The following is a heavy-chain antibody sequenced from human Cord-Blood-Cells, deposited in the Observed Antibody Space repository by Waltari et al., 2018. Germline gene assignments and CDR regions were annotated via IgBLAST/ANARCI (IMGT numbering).Heavy chain of an antibody. Sequence: GAEVKKPGASVKVSCKAPGYTFPSYYMHWVRQAPGQGLEWMGIINPSGGSTSSAQKFQGRVTMTRDTSTSTVYMELSSLRSEDTAVYYCARADGVAGTHLDYWGQGTLVTVSS. CDR3: ARADGVAGTHLDY. CDR1: GYTFPSYY. V-gene: IGHV1-46*01. CDR2: INPSGGST. D-gene: IGHD2-8*01. J-gene: IGHJ4*02.